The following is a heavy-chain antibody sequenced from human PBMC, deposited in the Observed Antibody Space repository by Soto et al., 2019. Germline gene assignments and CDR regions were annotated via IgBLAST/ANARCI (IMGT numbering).Heavy chain of an antibody. CDR2: IYYSGNT. D-gene: IGHD3-10*01. CDR3: ARHGRIDYYGSGSYYNRDYYYYGMDV. Sequence: PSETLSLTCTVSGDSISSGDYYWSWIRQPPGKGLEWIGCIYYSGNTYYNPSLKRRFSISVDTSKNQFSPKLSSVTAADTAVYYCARHGRIDYYGSGSYYNRDYYYYGMDVWGQGTTVTVSS. CDR1: GDSISSGDYY. V-gene: IGHV4-30-4*01. J-gene: IGHJ6*02.